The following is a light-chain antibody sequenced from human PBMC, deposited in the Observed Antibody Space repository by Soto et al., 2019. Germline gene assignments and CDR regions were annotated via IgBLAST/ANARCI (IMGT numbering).Light chain of an antibody. V-gene: IGKV1-13*02. CDR2: DAS. CDR1: QGISSA. CDR3: QQFNSYPQYT. J-gene: IGKJ2*01. Sequence: AIQLTQSPSSLSASVGDRVTITCRASQGISSALAWYQQKPGKAPKLLIYDASSLESGVPSRFSGSGSGTDFTHTISSLQPEDFATYYCQQFNSYPQYTFGQGTKLEIK.